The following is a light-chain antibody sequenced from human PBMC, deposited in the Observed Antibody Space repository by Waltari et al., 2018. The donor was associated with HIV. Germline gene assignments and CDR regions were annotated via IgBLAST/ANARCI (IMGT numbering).Light chain of an antibody. CDR1: SSDIGAYDS. CDR2: EVT. J-gene: IGLJ3*02. V-gene: IGLV2-8*01. Sequence: QSALTQPPSASGSLGQSVTISCTGSSSDIGAYDSVSWFQQHPRSAPKLLLYEVTRRPSTCSDRFSGSRSGSTAFLTVAGLQPDDEATYFCSSYGDSLRVLFGGGTNVTV. CDR3: SSYGDSLRVL.